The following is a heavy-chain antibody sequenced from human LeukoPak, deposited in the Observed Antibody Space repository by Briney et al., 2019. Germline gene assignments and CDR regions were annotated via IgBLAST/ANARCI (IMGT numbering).Heavy chain of an antibody. CDR1: GGSISSSSYY. CDR2: IYYSGST. D-gene: IGHD6-13*01. CDR3: ARGKSSWELDY. V-gene: IGHV4-39*07. J-gene: IGHJ4*02. Sequence: SETLSLTCTVSGGSISSSSYYWGWIRQPPGKGLEWIGSIYYSGSTYYNPSLKSRVTISVDTSKNQFSLKLSSVTAADTAVYYCARGKSSWELDYWGQGTLVTVSS.